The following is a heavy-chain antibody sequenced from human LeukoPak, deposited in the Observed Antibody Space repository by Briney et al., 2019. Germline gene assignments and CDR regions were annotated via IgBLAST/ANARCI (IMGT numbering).Heavy chain of an antibody. CDR2: IYSGGST. Sequence: GGSLRLSCAASGFTVSSNYMSWVRQAPGKGLEWVSVIYSGGSTYYANSVKGRFTISRDNAKNSLYLQMNSLRAEDTAVYYCAREGGSYSVHSWGQGTLVTVSS. CDR1: GFTVSSNY. CDR3: AREGGSYSVHS. V-gene: IGHV3-53*01. J-gene: IGHJ4*02. D-gene: IGHD1-26*01.